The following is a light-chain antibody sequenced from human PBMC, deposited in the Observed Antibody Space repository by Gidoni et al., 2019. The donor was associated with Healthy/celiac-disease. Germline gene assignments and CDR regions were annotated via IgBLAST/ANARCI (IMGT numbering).Light chain of an antibody. CDR1: QDISNY. J-gene: IGKJ5*01. CDR2: DAS. V-gene: IGKV1-33*01. CDR3: QQYDNLPPT. Sequence: DIQMTQSPSSLSASVGDRVTITCQASQDISNYLNWYHQKPGKAPKLLIYDASNLETGVPSRCSGSGSGRDFTFTISSIQPEDIATYYCQQYDNLPPTCGQGTRLEIK.